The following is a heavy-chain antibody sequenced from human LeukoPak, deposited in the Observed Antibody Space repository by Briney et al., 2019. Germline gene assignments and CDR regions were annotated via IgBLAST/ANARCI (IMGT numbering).Heavy chain of an antibody. CDR3: ARVEQQLVFDYYYYGMDV. Sequence: GASVKVSCKASGGTFSSYAISWVRQAPGQGLEWMGGIIPIFGTANYAQKFQGRVTITADESTSTAYMELSSLGSEDTAVYYCARVEQQLVFDYYYYGMDVWGQGTTVTVSS. CDR2: IIPIFGTA. D-gene: IGHD6-13*01. V-gene: IGHV1-69*13. J-gene: IGHJ6*02. CDR1: GGTFSSYA.